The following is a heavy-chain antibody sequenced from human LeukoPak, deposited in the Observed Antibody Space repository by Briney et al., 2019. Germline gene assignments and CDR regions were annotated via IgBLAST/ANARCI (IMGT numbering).Heavy chain of an antibody. CDR2: INHSGST. Sequence: SETLSLTCAVYGGSFSGYYWSWIRQPPGKGLEWIGEINHSGSTNYNPSLKSRVTISVDTSKNQFSLKLSSATAADTAVYYCARGTWSPRITMIVWGQGTLVTVSS. CDR3: ARGTWSPRITMIV. CDR1: GGSFSGYY. J-gene: IGHJ4*02. D-gene: IGHD3-22*01. V-gene: IGHV4-34*01.